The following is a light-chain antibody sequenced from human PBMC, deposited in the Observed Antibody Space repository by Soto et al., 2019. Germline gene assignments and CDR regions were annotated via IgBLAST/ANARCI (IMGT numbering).Light chain of an antibody. CDR2: DAS. J-gene: IGKJ5*01. CDR3: QQYGTLIT. CDR1: QSLGNTY. V-gene: IGKV3-20*01. Sequence: EIVWTQSPGTLSLSPGERATLSCRASQSLGNTYLAWYQRKPGQAPRLLIYDASSRATDIPDRFSGSGAGTDFTLTISRLEPEDSAVYYCQQYGTLITFGQGTRLEIK.